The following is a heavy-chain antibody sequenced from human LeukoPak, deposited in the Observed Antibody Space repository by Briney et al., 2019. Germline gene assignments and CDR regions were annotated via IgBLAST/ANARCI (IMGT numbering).Heavy chain of an antibody. Sequence: KPSETLSLTCTVSGGSVSSDSYYWSWIRQPPGKGLEWIGYIYYSGSTNYNPSLKSRVTISVDTSKNQFSLKLSSVTAADTAVYYCARDRAQLPGCGGDCYWPDWFDPWGQGTLVTVSS. CDR1: GGSVSSDSYY. D-gene: IGHD2-21*02. CDR3: ARDRAQLPGCGGDCYWPDWFDP. CDR2: IYYSGST. V-gene: IGHV4-61*01. J-gene: IGHJ5*02.